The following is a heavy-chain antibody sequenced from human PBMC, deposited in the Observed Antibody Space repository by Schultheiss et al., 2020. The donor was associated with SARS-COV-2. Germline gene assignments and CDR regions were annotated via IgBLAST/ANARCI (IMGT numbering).Heavy chain of an antibody. Sequence: SETLSLTCTVSGGSISSGGYYWSWIRQHPGKGLEWIGSIYYSGSTYYNPSLKSRVTISVDTSKNQFSLQLNSVTAADTAVYYCARDRRRSGYDSRVQTSYYGMDVWGQGTTVTVSS. J-gene: IGHJ6*02. D-gene: IGHD5-12*01. CDR3: ARDRRRSGYDSRVQTSYYGMDV. CDR2: IYYSGST. CDR1: GGSISSGGYY. V-gene: IGHV4-39*07.